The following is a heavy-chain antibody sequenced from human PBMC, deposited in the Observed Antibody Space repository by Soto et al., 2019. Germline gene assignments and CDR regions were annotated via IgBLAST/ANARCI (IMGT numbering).Heavy chain of an antibody. CDR3: AKGIRGSLAAAGYFDY. D-gene: IGHD6-13*01. Sequence: GGSLRLSCAASGFTFYNFAMSWVRQAPGKGLEWVSAISGSGGRTSYADSVKGRFTISRDNSKNTLYLQMNSLRAEDTAVYYCAKGIRGSLAAAGYFDYWGQGTLVTVSS. CDR2: ISGSGGRT. CDR1: GFTFYNFA. V-gene: IGHV3-23*01. J-gene: IGHJ4*02.